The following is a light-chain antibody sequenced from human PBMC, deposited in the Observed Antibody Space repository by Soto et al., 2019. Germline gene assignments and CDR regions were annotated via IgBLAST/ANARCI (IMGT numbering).Light chain of an antibody. V-gene: IGKV3-20*01. CDR1: QSVSSNY. J-gene: IGKJ1*01. Sequence: EIVLTQSPGTLSLSPGERATLSCRAFQSVSSNYLAWYQQKPGQAPRLLIYGASSRATGIPDRFSGSGSGTDFTLTIRRLEPEEFAVYYCQQYGSSYPWTVGQGTKVDIK. CDR2: GAS. CDR3: QQYGSSYPWT.